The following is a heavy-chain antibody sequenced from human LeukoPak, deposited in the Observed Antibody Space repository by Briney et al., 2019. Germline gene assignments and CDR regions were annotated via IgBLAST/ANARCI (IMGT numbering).Heavy chain of an antibody. D-gene: IGHD1-26*01. J-gene: IGHJ5*02. CDR2: VYYSGST. Sequence: PSETLSLTCTVSGGSVSSGGYDWSWIRQPPGKGLEWIGYVYYSGSTNYNPSLSYRVTISVDTSKNQFSLKLSSVTAADTAVYYCARVGIGNWFDPWGQGTLVTVSS. CDR1: GGSVSSGGYD. CDR3: ARVGIGNWFDP. V-gene: IGHV4-61*08.